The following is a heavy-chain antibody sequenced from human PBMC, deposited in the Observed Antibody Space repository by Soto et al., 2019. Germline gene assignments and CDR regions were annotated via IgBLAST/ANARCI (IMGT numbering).Heavy chain of an antibody. J-gene: IGHJ4*02. D-gene: IGHD3-10*01. V-gene: IGHV3-30-3*01. CDR2: ISYDGSNK. CDR1: GFTFSSYA. CDR3: SRESYGSGSSAMAYYFDY. Sequence: GGSLRLSCAASGFTFSSYAMHWVRQAPGKGLEWVAVISYDGSNKYYADSVKGRFTISRDNSKNTLYPQMNSLRAEDTAVYYCSRESYGSGSSAMAYYFDYWGQGTLVTVSS.